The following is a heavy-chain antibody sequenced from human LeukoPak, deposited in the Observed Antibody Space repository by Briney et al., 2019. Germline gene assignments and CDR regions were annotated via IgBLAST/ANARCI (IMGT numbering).Heavy chain of an antibody. CDR3: ARVDGYSSSWWDYYYYYYYMDV. CDR1: GYTFTSYG. V-gene: IGHV1-18*01. Sequence: GASVKVSCKASGYTFTSYGISWVRQAPGQGLEWMGWISAYNGNTNYAQKLQGRVTMTTDTSTSTAYMELRSLRSDDTAVYYCARVDGYSSSWWDYYYYYYYMDVWGKGTTVTVSS. CDR2: ISAYNGNT. J-gene: IGHJ6*03. D-gene: IGHD6-13*01.